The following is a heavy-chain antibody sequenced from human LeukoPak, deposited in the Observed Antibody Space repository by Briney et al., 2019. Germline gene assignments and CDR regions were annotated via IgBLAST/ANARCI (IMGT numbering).Heavy chain of an antibody. Sequence: SVKVSCKASGGTFISYAVSWERQAPGQWLEWMGGIIPIFGTANYAQKFQGRVTITADESTSTAYMELSSLRSEDTAVYYCARDTAMVKFDYWGQGTLVTVSS. CDR2: IIPIFGTA. CDR1: GGTFISYA. CDR3: ARDTAMVKFDY. V-gene: IGHV1-69*13. D-gene: IGHD5-18*01. J-gene: IGHJ4*02.